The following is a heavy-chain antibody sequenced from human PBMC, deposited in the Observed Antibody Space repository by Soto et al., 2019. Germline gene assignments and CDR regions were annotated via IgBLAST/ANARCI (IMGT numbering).Heavy chain of an antibody. CDR2: ISGYNGNT. CDR1: GFTFNSYG. J-gene: IGHJ5*02. Sequence: QVQLVQSGAEVKKPGASVKVSCKASGFTFNSYGFSWVRQAPGQGLEWMGWISGYNGNTNYAQKPQGGVTMTTDTSRSTAYMELRSLRSDDTAVYYCARDGGVQARFDPWGQGTLVTVSS. V-gene: IGHV1-18*01. CDR3: ARDGGVQARFDP. D-gene: IGHD2-8*02.